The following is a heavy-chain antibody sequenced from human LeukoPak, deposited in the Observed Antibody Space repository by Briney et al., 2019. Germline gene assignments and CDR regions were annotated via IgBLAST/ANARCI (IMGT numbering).Heavy chain of an antibody. CDR3: ARDGVHYYDSSGYRGAFGI. Sequence: GGSLRLSCAASGFTFSSYAMHWVRQAPGKGLEWVAVISYDGSNKYYADSVKGRFTISRDNSKNTLYLQMNSLRAEDTAVYYCARDGVHYYDSSGYRGAFGIWGQGTMVTVSS. V-gene: IGHV3-30*01. J-gene: IGHJ3*02. CDR1: GFTFSSYA. CDR2: ISYDGSNK. D-gene: IGHD3-22*01.